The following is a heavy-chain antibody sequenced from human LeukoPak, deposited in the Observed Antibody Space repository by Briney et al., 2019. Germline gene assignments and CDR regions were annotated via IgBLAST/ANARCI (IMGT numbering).Heavy chain of an antibody. V-gene: IGHV3-30-3*01. Sequence: GGSLRLSCAASGFTFSSYAMHWVRQAPGKGLEWVAVISYDGSNKYYADSVKGRFTISRDNSKNTLYLQMNSLRAEDTAVYYCAREDGTYGDYHHYYYYGMDVWGQGTTVTVSS. CDR1: GFTFSSYA. J-gene: IGHJ6*02. CDR3: AREDGTYGDYHHYYYYGMDV. D-gene: IGHD4-17*01. CDR2: ISYDGSNK.